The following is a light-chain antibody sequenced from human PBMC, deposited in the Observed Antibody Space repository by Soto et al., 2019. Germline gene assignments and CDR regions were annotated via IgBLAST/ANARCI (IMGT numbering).Light chain of an antibody. CDR1: QSVSSN. CDR3: QQYSSWPRT. CDR2: GAS. V-gene: IGKV3-15*01. J-gene: IGKJ1*01. Sequence: EIVMTQSPATLSVSPGERATLSCRASQSVSSNLAWYQQKPGQAPRLLIYGASTRATGIPARFSGSGSGTEFTLTISRLQSEDFAVYYCQQYSSWPRTFGQGTKVEI.